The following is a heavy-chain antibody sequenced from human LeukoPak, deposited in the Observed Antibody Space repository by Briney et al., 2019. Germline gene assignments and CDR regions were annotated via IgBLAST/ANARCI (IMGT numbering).Heavy chain of an antibody. J-gene: IGHJ4*02. CDR1: GFTFSSYG. D-gene: IGHD3-3*01. V-gene: IGHV3-30*18. CDR3: AKETQHYYDFWSGYPGGGYFDY. CDR2: ISYDRSNK. Sequence: PGRSLRLSCAASGFTFSSYGMHWVRQAPGKGLEWEAVISYDRSNKYYEESVKGRFTISRDNSKNTLYLQMNSLRAEDTAVYYCAKETQHYYDFWSGYPGGGYFDYWGQGTLVTVSS.